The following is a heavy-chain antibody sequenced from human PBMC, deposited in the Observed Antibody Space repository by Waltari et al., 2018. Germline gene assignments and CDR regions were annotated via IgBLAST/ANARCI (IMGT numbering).Heavy chain of an antibody. Sequence: EVQLVESGGGLVQPGGSVRLSCAASGLTFSSYSMNGVRQAPGKGLEWVSYLSSSSSTIYNADSVKGRFTISRDNAKNSLYLQMNSLRAEDTAVYYCCSHISVAAYNWFDPWGQGTLVTVSS. V-gene: IGHV3-48*04. CDR3: CSHISVAAYNWFDP. CDR1: GLTFSSYS. D-gene: IGHD6-19*01. CDR2: LSSSSSTI. J-gene: IGHJ5*02.